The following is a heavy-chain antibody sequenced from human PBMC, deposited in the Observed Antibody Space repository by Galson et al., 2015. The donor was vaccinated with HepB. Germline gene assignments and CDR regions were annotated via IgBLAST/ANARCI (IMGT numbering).Heavy chain of an antibody. CDR3: ARGSPTSFYHYYVDV. CDR1: GLTLDAYD. J-gene: IGHJ6*03. D-gene: IGHD2/OR15-2a*01. V-gene: IGHV3-23*01. Sequence: SLRLSCAASGLTLDAYDISWVRQAPGRGLQWVSAISQNDISTHYAAPVEGRFTISRQKSKDVVVLQMKRLKVEDTAVYCCARGSPTSFYHYYVDVWGKGTTVTVSS. CDR2: ISQNDIST.